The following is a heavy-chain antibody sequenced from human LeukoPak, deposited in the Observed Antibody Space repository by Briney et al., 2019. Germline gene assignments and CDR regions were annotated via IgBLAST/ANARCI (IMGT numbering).Heavy chain of an antibody. V-gene: IGHV3-48*01. J-gene: IGHJ4*02. Sequence: PGGSLRLSCAASGFTFSTYSMNWVRQAPGKGLEWVSYISSSSSTIYYADSVKGRFTIFRDSAKNSLYLQMNSLRAEDTAVYYCARAGIVGADYWGQGTLVTVSS. CDR2: ISSSSSTI. CDR3: ARAGIVGADY. CDR1: GFTFSTYS. D-gene: IGHD1-26*01.